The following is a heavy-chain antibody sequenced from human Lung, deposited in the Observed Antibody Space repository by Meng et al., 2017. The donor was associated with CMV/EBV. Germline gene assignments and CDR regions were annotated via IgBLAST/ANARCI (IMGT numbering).Heavy chain of an antibody. CDR3: ARTPVRFCNTHMCYAFDY. Sequence: QEQLQGSGPRLVKPSETLSVTCIVSSDSITNYFWSWVRQPAGKGLEWIGRLYPDGSTDYNPSLSSRLTLSLDTSKIRFSLKLRSVTAADTAIYYCARTPVRFCNTHMCYAFDYWGQGALVTVSS. V-gene: IGHV4-4*07. CDR2: LYPDGST. CDR1: SDSITNYF. D-gene: IGHD2-2*01. J-gene: IGHJ4*02.